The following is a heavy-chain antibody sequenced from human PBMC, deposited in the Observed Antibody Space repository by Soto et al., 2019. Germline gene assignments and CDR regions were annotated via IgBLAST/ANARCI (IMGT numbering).Heavy chain of an antibody. D-gene: IGHD1-26*01. CDR1: GGSFSGYY. Sequence: PSETLSLTCAVYGGSFSGYYWSWIRQPPGKGLEWIGEINHSGSTNYNPSLKSRVTISVDTSKNQFSLKLSSVTAADTAVYYCATGSIVGATGALDAFDIWGQGTMVTVS. CDR3: ATGSIVGATGALDAFDI. CDR2: INHSGST. J-gene: IGHJ3*02. V-gene: IGHV4-34*01.